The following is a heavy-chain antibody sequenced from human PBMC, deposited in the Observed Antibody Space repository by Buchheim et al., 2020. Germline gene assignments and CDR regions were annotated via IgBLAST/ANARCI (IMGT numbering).Heavy chain of an antibody. J-gene: IGHJ3*02. D-gene: IGHD2-2*01. V-gene: IGHV5-10-1*03. CDR2: IDPSDSYT. CDR1: GYSFTSYW. Sequence: EVQLVQSGAEVKKPGESLRISCKGSGYSFTSYWISWVRQMPGKGLEWMGRIDPSDSYTNYSPSFQGHVTISAAKSISTAYLQWSSLKASDTAMYYCARHVPSVWYQLLSGAFDIWGQGT. CDR3: ARHVPSVWYQLLSGAFDI.